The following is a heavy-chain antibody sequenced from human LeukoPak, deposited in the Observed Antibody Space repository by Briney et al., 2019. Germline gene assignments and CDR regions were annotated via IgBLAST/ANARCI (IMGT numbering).Heavy chain of an antibody. J-gene: IGHJ4*02. Sequence: PSGGSLRLSCGTSGFTFSSYWMHWVRQAPGKGLEWLSRINTDGTRITYADSVKGRVTVSRDNAKNTLYLQMNSLRAEDTALYYCARDVDANYWGQGALVTVSS. V-gene: IGHV3-74*01. CDR1: GFTFSSYW. CDR3: ARDVDANY. D-gene: IGHD5-12*01. CDR2: INTDGTRI.